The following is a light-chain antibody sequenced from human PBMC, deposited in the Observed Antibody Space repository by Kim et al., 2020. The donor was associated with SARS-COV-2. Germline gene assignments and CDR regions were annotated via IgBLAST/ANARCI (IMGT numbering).Light chain of an antibody. J-gene: IGKJ2*01. Sequence: SVSPGEGATLCCAASQSVSSNLSWYQQKPGQAPRLLYYGTSTRATVIPARFGGSASGTEFTLTISSLQSEDFAVYHCQQYNKWPYTFGQGTKLEI. CDR1: QSVSSN. CDR3: QQYNKWPYT. CDR2: GTS. V-gene: IGKV3-15*01.